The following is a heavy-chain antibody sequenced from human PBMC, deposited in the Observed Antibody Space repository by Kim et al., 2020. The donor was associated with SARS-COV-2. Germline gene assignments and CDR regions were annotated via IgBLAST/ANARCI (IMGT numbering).Heavy chain of an antibody. CDR3: ATGATYCGGDCYLDYFDY. Sequence: ASVKVSCKASGYTFTSYAMHWVRQAPGQRLEWMGWINAGNGNTKYSQKFQGRVTITRDTSASTAYMELSSLRSEDTAMYYCATGATYCGGDCYLDYFDYWGQGTLVTVSS. CDR2: INAGNGNT. D-gene: IGHD2-21*02. J-gene: IGHJ4*02. V-gene: IGHV1-3*01. CDR1: GYTFTSYA.